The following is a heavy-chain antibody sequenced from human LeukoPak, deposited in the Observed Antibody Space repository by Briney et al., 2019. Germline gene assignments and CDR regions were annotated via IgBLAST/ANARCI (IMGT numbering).Heavy chain of an antibody. CDR2: INPNGGGT. CDR3: ARRGGCISTSCNLDY. J-gene: IGHJ4*02. CDR1: GYTFTSYY. D-gene: IGHD2-2*01. V-gene: IGHV1-46*03. Sequence: ASVKVSCKPSGYTFTSYYMHWMRQAPGQGLEWVGMINPNGGGTSSAQKFQGRVTMTRGTSTSTVYMDLSSLRSEDTAIYYCARRGGCISTSCNLDYWGQGTLVTVSS.